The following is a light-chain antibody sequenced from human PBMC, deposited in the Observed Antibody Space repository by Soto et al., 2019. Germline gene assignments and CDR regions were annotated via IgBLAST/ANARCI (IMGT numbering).Light chain of an antibody. V-gene: IGKV1-5*01. CDR3: QQYNRYWT. CDR1: QNIIRH. Sequence: DIQMTQSPSSLSASVGDGGTITCRASQNIIRHLNWYQHKPGKAPKILIYDASSLESGVPSRFSGSGSETEFTLTISSLFPDDFATYYCQQYNRYWTFGQGTKVDIK. J-gene: IGKJ1*01. CDR2: DAS.